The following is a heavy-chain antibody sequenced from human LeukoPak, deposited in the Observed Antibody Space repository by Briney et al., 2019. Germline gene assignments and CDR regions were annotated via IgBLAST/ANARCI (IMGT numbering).Heavy chain of an antibody. CDR3: AREEDSSGYYYLQTDFDY. CDR1: GFTFSSYW. V-gene: IGHV3-7*01. J-gene: IGHJ4*02. Sequence: PGGSLRLSCAASGFTFSSYWMSWVRQAPGKGLEWVANIKQDGSEKYYVDSVKGRFTISRDNAKNSLYLQMNSLRAEDTAVYYCAREEDSSGYYYLQTDFDYWGQGTLVTVSS. CDR2: IKQDGSEK. D-gene: IGHD3-22*01.